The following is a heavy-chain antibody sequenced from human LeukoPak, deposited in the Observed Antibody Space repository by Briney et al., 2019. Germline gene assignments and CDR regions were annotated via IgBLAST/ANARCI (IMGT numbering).Heavy chain of an antibody. Sequence: PGGSLRLSCAASGFTFSSYGMHWVRQAPGKGLGWVAVIWYDGSNKYYADSVKGRFTISRDNSKNTLYLQMNSLRAEDTAVYYCAKDLGYSYGYRLSLFDYWGQGTLVTVSS. D-gene: IGHD5-18*01. CDR1: GFTFSSYG. V-gene: IGHV3-33*06. J-gene: IGHJ4*02. CDR3: AKDLGYSYGYRLSLFDY. CDR2: IWYDGSNK.